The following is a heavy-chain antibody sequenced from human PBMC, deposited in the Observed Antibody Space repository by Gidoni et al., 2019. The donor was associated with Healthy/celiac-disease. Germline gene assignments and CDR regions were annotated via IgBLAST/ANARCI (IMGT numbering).Heavy chain of an antibody. CDR2: IYYSGST. D-gene: IGHD2-8*01. CDR3: ARHMYGHGDDAFDI. V-gene: IGHV4-39*01. J-gene: IGHJ3*02. Sequence: QLQLQESAPGLVKPSETLSLTCTVSGGSISSSSYYWGWIRQPPGKGLEWIGSIYYSGSTYYNPSLKSRVTISVDTSKNQFSLKLSSVTAADTAVYYCARHMYGHGDDAFDIWGQGTMVTVSS. CDR1: GGSISSSSYY.